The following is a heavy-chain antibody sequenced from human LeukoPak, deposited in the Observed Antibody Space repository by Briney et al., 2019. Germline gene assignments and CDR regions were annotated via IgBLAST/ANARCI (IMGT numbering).Heavy chain of an antibody. CDR3: ARRIQLWLGFDY. J-gene: IGHJ4*02. V-gene: IGHV4-59*08. CDR2: IYYTRST. Sequence: PSETLSLTCTVSGGTISSYYWTWIRQPPGKGLEWIGYIYYTRSTHYNPSLKSRVTISVDTSKNQFSLKLSSVIAADTAVYYCARRIQLWLGFDYWGQGTLVTVSS. D-gene: IGHD5-18*01. CDR1: GGTISSYY.